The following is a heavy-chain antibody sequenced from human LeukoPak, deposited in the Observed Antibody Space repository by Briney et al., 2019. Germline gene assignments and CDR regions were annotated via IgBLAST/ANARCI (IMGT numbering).Heavy chain of an antibody. J-gene: IGHJ4*02. V-gene: IGHV3-23*01. Sequence: GGSLRLSCAASGFTFSSYSMNWVRQAPGKVLEWVSAISGSGGSTYYADSVKGRFTISRDNSKNTLYLQMNSLRAEDTAVYYCAKGWFSGSYWGRFDYWGQGTLVTVSS. D-gene: IGHD1-26*01. CDR3: AKGWFSGSYWGRFDY. CDR1: GFTFSSYS. CDR2: ISGSGGST.